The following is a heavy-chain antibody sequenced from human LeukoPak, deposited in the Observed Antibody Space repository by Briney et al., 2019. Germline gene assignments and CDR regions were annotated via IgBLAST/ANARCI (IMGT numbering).Heavy chain of an antibody. J-gene: IGHJ4*02. D-gene: IGHD5-18*01. CDR2: ISGSGGST. CDR1: GFTFSSYA. Sequence: GGSLRLSCAASGFTFSSYAMSWVRRAPGKGLERVSAISGSGGSTYYADSVKGRFTISRDNSKNTLYLQMNSLRAEDTAVYYCAEGGGYSYGPGDLDYWGQGTLVTVSS. V-gene: IGHV3-23*01. CDR3: AEGGGYSYGPGDLDY.